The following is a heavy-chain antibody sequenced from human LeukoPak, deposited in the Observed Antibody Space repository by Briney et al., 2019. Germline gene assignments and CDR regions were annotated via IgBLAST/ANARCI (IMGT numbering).Heavy chain of an antibody. V-gene: IGHV5-51*01. D-gene: IGHD1-26*01. CDR1: GYSFTSYW. CDR2: IFPGNSQT. CDR3: ARHREGQVGATRSFLDS. J-gene: IGHJ4*02. Sequence: GESLKISCKGSGYSFTSYWIGWVRQMPGKGLEWMEIIFPGNSQTRYSPSFQGQVTISVDKYTSTAYLQWSSLKASDTAIYYCARHREGQVGATRSFLDSWGQGTLVTVSS.